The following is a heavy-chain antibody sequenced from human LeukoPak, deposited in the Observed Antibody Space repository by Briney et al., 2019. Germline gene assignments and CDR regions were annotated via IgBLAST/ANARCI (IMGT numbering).Heavy chain of an antibody. D-gene: IGHD6-13*01. J-gene: IGHJ3*02. V-gene: IGHV6-1*01. Sequence: SQTLSLTCAISGDSVSSNSAAWNWIRQSPSRGLEWLGRTYYRSKWYNDYAVSVKSRITINPDTSKNQFSLQLNSVTPEDTAVYYCARGVSAAAGTFGGDDPRNAFDIWGQGTMVTVSS. CDR2: TYYRSKWYN. CDR3: ARGVSAAAGTFGGDDPRNAFDI. CDR1: GDSVSSNSAA.